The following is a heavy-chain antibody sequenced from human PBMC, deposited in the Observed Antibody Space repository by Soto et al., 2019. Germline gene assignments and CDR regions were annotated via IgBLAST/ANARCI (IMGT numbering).Heavy chain of an antibody. Sequence: QVQLVQSGGEVKRPGASVKVSCKTSGYTFSNYGITWVRQAPGQPLEWLGWISLYSDGTNYAQKFQGRVSMTTDTSTTTAYMELRSLRSDDTAVYYCPRVVPGDEDWCGPWGQGTLVTVSS. J-gene: IGHJ5*02. V-gene: IGHV1-18*01. CDR1: GYTFSNYG. CDR3: PRVVPGDEDWCGP. CDR2: ISLYSDGT. D-gene: IGHD2-2*01.